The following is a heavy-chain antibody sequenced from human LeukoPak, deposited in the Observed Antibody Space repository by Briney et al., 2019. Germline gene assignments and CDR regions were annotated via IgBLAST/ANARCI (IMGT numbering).Heavy chain of an antibody. Sequence: GGSLRLSCAASGFTFSSYAMTWVRQAPGKGLEWVSAISGSGGNTYYADSVKGRFTISRDNAKNSLYLQMNSLKAEDTAVYYCARDDSSSWYYYYYMDVWGKGTTVTVSS. CDR3: ARDDSSSWYYYYYMDV. D-gene: IGHD6-13*01. CDR2: ISGSGGNT. CDR1: GFTFSSYA. J-gene: IGHJ6*03. V-gene: IGHV3-23*01.